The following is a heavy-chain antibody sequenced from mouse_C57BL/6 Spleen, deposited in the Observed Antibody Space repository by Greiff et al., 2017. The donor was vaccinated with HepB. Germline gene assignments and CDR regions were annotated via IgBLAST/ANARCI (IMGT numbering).Heavy chain of an antibody. Sequence: DVQLQESGPGLVKPSQSLSLTCSVTGYSITSGYYWYWIRQFPGNKLEWMGYISYDGSNNYNPSLKNRISIPRDTSKNQFFLKLTSVTTEDTATYYWASDQGGSSYEFAYWGQETLVTVSA. V-gene: IGHV3-6*01. J-gene: IGHJ3*01. CDR2: ISYDGSN. CDR3: ASDQGGSSYEFAY. D-gene: IGHD1-1*01. CDR1: GYSITSGYY.